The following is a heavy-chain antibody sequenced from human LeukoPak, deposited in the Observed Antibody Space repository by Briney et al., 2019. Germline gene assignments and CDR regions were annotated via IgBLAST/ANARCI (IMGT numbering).Heavy chain of an antibody. Sequence: SVKVSCKASGGTFSSYAISWVRQAPGQGLEWMGRIIPIFGTANYAQKFQGRVTITTDESTSTAYMEPSSLRSEDTAVYYCASSPSTPVNNWNYEEDRYYFDYWGQGTLVTVSS. CDR2: IIPIFGTA. D-gene: IGHD1-7*01. CDR1: GGTFSSYA. J-gene: IGHJ4*02. CDR3: ASSPSTPVNNWNYEEDRYYFDY. V-gene: IGHV1-69*05.